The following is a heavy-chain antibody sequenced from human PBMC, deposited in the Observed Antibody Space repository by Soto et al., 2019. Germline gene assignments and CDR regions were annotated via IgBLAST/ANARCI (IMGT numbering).Heavy chain of an antibody. CDR2: IYPGDYET. V-gene: IGHV5-51*01. Sequence: PGESLKISCHCSGYTFSNFWIAWVRQLPGKGLEWMGIIYPGDYETRYSPSFHGKVTISADRSIGTAYLQWSSLEASDSEFYFCARSPRSRPYFDYWGQGDLVNVSS. CDR1: GYTFSNFW. J-gene: IGHJ4*02. D-gene: IGHD6-13*01. CDR3: ARSPRSRPYFDY.